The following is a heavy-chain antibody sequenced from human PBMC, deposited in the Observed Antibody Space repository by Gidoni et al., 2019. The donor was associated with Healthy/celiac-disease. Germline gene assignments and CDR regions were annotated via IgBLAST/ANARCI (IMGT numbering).Heavy chain of an antibody. D-gene: IGHD6-6*01. CDR1: GYTFTSYY. J-gene: IGHJ6*02. Sequence: QVQLVQSGAEVKKPGASVKVSCKASGYTFTSYYMHWVRQAPGQGLEWRGIINPSGGSTSYAQKFQGRVTMTRDTSTSTVYMELSSLRSEDTAVYYCARDRVAARPYYGMDVWGQGTTVTVSS. V-gene: IGHV1-46*01. CDR2: INPSGGST. CDR3: ARDRVAARPYYGMDV.